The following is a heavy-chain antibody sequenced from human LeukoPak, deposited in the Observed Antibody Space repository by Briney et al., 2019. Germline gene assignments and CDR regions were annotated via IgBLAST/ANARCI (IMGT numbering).Heavy chain of an antibody. J-gene: IGHJ6*03. V-gene: IGHV4-38-2*01. Sequence: PSETLSLTCAVSGYSISSGYYWGWIRPPPGKGLEWIGSIYYSGSTYYNPSLKSRVTICVDTSKNQFSLKLSSVTDADTAVYYCARLRQPVGYGSGRGYPRYYYYYYYMDVWGKGTTVTVSS. CDR2: IYYSGST. CDR1: GYSISSGYY. CDR3: ARLRQPVGYGSGRGYPRYYYYYYYMDV. D-gene: IGHD3-10*01.